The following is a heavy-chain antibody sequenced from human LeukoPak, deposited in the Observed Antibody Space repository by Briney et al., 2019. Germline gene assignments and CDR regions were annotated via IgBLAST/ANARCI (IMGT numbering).Heavy chain of an antibody. J-gene: IGHJ4*02. CDR3: ARTNGSGWYYYFDY. D-gene: IGHD6-19*01. CDR2: IWYDGSNK. CDR1: GFTFSSYG. V-gene: IGHV3-33*01. Sequence: GGSLRLSCAASGFTFSSYGMLWVRQAPGKGLEWVAVIWYDGSNKYYADSVKGRFTISRDNSKNTLYLQMNSLRAEDTAVYYCARTNGSGWYYYFDYWGQGTLVTVSS.